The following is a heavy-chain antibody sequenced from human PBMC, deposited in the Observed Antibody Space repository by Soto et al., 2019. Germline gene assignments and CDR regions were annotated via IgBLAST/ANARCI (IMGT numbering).Heavy chain of an antibody. J-gene: IGHJ4*02. CDR3: ARDGSSGWSFDY. CDR2: IWYDGSNK. V-gene: IGHV3-33*01. Sequence: QVQLVESGGGVVQPGRSLRLSCAASGFTFSSYGMHWVRQAPGKGLEWVAVIWYDGSNKYYADSVKGRFTTSRDNSKNTLYLQMNSLRAEDTAVYYCARDGSSGWSFDYWGQGTLVTVSS. CDR1: GFTFSSYG. D-gene: IGHD6-19*01.